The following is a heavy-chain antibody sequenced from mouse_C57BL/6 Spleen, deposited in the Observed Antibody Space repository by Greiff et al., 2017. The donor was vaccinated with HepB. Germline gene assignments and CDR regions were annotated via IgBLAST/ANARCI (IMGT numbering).Heavy chain of an antibody. D-gene: IGHD1-1*01. J-gene: IGHJ3*01. CDR1: GYTFTSYW. CDR2: INPSNGGT. CDR3: ARSDYYGSSPFAD. Sequence: VQLQQPGTELVKPGASVKLSCKASGYTFTSYWMHWVKQRPGQGLEWIGNINPSNGGTNYNEKFKSKATLTVDKSSSTAYMQLSSLKSEDSAVYYCARSDYYGSSPFADWGQGTLVTVSA. V-gene: IGHV1-53*01.